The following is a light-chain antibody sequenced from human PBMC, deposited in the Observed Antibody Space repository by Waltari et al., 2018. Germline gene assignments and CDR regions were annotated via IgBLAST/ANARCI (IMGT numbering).Light chain of an antibody. CDR1: SSNIGTTP. Sequence: QSVLTQPPSASGTPGQRVTISCSGGSSNIGTTPVNWYQQLPGTAPKLLIFTNNRRPPGVPDRFSGSKSGTSASLDISGLQVEDEADYYCAAWDDSLKGWVFGGGTKVTVL. CDR2: TNN. V-gene: IGLV1-44*01. J-gene: IGLJ3*02. CDR3: AAWDDSLKGWV.